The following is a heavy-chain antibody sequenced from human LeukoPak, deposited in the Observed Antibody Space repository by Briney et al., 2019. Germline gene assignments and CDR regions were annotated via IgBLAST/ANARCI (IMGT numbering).Heavy chain of an antibody. Sequence: PGGSLRLSCAATGFTVSSNYMSWVRQAPGKGLEWVSVIYSGGSTYYADSVKGRFTISRDNSKNTLYLQMNSLRAEDTAVYYCARDRRVYAFDIWGQGTMVTVSS. CDR3: ARDRRVYAFDI. D-gene: IGHD2-8*01. J-gene: IGHJ3*02. CDR1: GFTVSSNY. V-gene: IGHV3-53*01. CDR2: IYSGGST.